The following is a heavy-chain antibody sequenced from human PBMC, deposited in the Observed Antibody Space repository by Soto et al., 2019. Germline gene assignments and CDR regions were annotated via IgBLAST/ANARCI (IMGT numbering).Heavy chain of an antibody. CDR3: ARHGRLIVVVPAATLNWFDP. D-gene: IGHD2-2*01. CDR1: GGSISSSSYY. CDR2: IYYSGST. V-gene: IGHV4-39*01. Sequence: QLQLQESGPGLVKPSETLSLTCTVSGGSISSSSYYWGWIRQPPGKGLEWIGSIYYSGSTYYNPSLKSRVTRSVDTSKNQFALKLSSVTAADTAVYYCARHGRLIVVVPAATLNWFDPWGQGTLVTVSS. J-gene: IGHJ5*02.